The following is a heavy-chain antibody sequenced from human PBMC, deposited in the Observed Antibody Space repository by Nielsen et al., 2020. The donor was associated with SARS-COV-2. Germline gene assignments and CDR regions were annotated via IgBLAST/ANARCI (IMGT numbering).Heavy chain of an antibody. D-gene: IGHD5-18*01. V-gene: IGHV1-8*01. CDR2: MSPNSGNT. CDR1: GYTFTSYD. CDR3: ARAQLWLRYYYYGMDV. Sequence: ASVKVSCKASGYTFTSYDINWVRQATGQGLEWMGWMSPNSGNTGYAQKFQGRVTMTRNTSISTAYMELSSLRSEDTAVYYCARAQLWLRYYYYGMDVWGQGTTVTVSS. J-gene: IGHJ6*02.